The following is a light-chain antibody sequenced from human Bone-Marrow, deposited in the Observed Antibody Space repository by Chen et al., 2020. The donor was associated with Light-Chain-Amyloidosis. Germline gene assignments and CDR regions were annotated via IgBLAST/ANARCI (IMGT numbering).Light chain of an antibody. CDR3: QFYQGSSQGV. CDR2: EDD. V-gene: IGLV6-57*01. J-gene: IGLJ3*02. CDR1: SGSIATNY. Sequence: NFMLTQPHSVSESPGKTVIISCTRSSGSIATNYVQWYQQRPGSSPTTVIYEDDQRPSGVPDRFSGSIDRSSNSASLTISGLKTEEEADYYCQFYQGSSQGVFGGGTKLTVL.